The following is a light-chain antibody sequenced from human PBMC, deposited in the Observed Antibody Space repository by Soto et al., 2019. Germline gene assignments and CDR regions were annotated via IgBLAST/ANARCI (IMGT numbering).Light chain of an antibody. CDR1: QSVSSN. J-gene: IGKJ1*01. CDR2: GAS. CDR3: QQYNNWTWT. Sequence: EIVMTQSPATLSVSPGERATLSCRASQSVSSNLAWYQQKPGKAPRLLIYGASTSATGIPARFSASGSGTDFTLTISSLQSEDFAVYYCQQYNNWTWTFGKRTKVEIK. V-gene: IGKV3-15*01.